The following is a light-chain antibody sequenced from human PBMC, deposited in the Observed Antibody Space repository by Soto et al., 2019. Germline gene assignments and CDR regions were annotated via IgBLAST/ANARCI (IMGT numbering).Light chain of an antibody. CDR3: QHRSNWPT. CDR2: DAS. CDR1: QSVSSY. J-gene: IGKJ1*01. V-gene: IGKV3-11*01. Sequence: DIFLTQSPASLSLSLWERATLSFRASQSVSSYLAWYQQKPGQAPRLLIYDASNRATGIPARFSGSGSGTDFTLTISILEPEYFAVYYCQHRSNWPTFGQGTKVDIK.